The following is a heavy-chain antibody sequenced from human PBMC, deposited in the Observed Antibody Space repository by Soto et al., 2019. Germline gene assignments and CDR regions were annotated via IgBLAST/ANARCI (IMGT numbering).Heavy chain of an antibody. CDR1: RDPLTSYY. CDR3: ARSSGGKLGILIEGTNWFAP. J-gene: IGHJ5*02. D-gene: IGHD1-26*01. CDR2: INPHGGST. V-gene: IGHV1-46*01. Sequence: GXSVKVTCQAPRDPLTSYYRNWVRRAPGQGLEWIGVINPHGGSTVYAQKFQGRVTMTRDTSASTVYMELSSLRSEDTAVYYCARSSGGKLGILIEGTNWFAPWGQGTLVTVSS.